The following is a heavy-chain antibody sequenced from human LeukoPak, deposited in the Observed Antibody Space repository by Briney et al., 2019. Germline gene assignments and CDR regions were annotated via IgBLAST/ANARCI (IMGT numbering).Heavy chain of an antibody. V-gene: IGHV4-59*12. Sequence: SETLSLTCTVSGGSISSYYWSWIRQPPGKGLEWIGYIHYSGSTYYNPSLKSRVTISVDTSKNQFSLKLSSVTAADTAVYYCARGYSDSSGYYYGDPYYFDYWGQGTLVTVSS. CDR1: GGSISSYY. D-gene: IGHD3-22*01. J-gene: IGHJ4*02. CDR3: ARGYSDSSGYYYGDPYYFDY. CDR2: IHYSGST.